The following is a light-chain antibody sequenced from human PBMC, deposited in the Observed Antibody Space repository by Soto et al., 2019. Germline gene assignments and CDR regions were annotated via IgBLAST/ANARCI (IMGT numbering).Light chain of an antibody. Sequence: EIVLTQSPGTLSLSPGERATLSCRASQSVSSSYLAWYQQKPGQAPSLLIYDASSRATGIPDRFSGSGSGTDFTLTISRLDPEDFAVYYCQQYGSSPITFGQGTRLEIK. CDR3: QQYGSSPIT. J-gene: IGKJ5*01. CDR2: DAS. CDR1: QSVSSSY. V-gene: IGKV3-20*01.